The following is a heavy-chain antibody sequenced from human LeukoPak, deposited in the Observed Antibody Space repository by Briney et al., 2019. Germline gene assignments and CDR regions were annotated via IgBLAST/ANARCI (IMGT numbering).Heavy chain of an antibody. V-gene: IGHV1-18*01. Sequence: ASVKVSCKASGYTFTSFGISWVRQAPGQGLEWMGWISAHSGNTDYAQKLQGRVTMTTDTSTNTAYMELGSLRSDDTAVYYCARYRLTDSPINWFDPWGQGTLVTVSS. CDR1: GYTFTSFG. CDR3: ARYRLTDSPINWFDP. J-gene: IGHJ5*02. CDR2: ISAHSGNT. D-gene: IGHD1-14*01.